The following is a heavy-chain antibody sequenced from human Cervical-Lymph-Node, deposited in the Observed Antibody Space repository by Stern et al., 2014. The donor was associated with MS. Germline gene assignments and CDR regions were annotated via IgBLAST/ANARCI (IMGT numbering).Heavy chain of an antibody. J-gene: IGHJ6*02. D-gene: IGHD3-16*01. CDR2: TNRDGSDM. V-gene: IGHV3-7*01. CDR1: GFTISSHW. CDR3: VRDASRGGF. Sequence: EVQLVESGGGLVQPGGSLRLSCAASGFTISSHWMHWVRQAPGKGLEWVANTNRDGSDMYYVDSVKSRFTISRDNAKKSVFLQMKSLRVEDTAVYYCVRDASRGGFWGQGTTVTVAS.